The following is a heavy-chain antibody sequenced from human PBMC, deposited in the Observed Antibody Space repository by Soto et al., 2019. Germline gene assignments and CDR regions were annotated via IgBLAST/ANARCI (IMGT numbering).Heavy chain of an antibody. CDR2: IYYSGTT. V-gene: IGHV4-31*03. CDR3: ARAPNSWYVYFAD. D-gene: IGHD6-13*01. J-gene: IGHJ4*02. CDR1: GGSVSSGGSNY. Sequence: QVQLQESGPGLVKPSQTLSLTCTVSGGSVSSGGSNYWSWIRQHPGKGLEWIGYIYYSGTTYYTPSLKSRVTISLDTSKNQFSRKLSSVTAADTAVYFCARAPNSWYVYFADWGLGTLVTVSS.